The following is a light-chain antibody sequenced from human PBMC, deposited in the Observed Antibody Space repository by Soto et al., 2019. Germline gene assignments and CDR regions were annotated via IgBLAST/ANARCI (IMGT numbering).Light chain of an antibody. Sequence: DVQMTQSPSSLSASVGDRVTITCQASHDIGTYLNWYQHKPGKAPKLLIFDTSHLATGVPARFSGSGSDTYFTFTITSLRAEDFAAYYCQQFDSVPLTFGGGTNVEI. V-gene: IGKV1-33*01. CDR2: DTS. CDR3: QQFDSVPLT. J-gene: IGKJ4*01. CDR1: HDIGTY.